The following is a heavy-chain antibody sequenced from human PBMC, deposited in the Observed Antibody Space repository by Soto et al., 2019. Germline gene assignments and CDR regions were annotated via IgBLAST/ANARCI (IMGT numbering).Heavy chain of an antibody. V-gene: IGHV4-59*01. J-gene: IGHJ5*02. D-gene: IGHD3-10*01. Sequence: SETLSLTCTVSGGSISSYYWSWVRQPPGKGLEWIGYIYYSGSTNYNPSLKSRVTISVDTSKNQFSLKLSSVTAADTAVYYCARDSFGDLPNLFDPWGQGSLVIVSS. CDR2: IYYSGST. CDR3: ARDSFGDLPNLFDP. CDR1: GGSISSYY.